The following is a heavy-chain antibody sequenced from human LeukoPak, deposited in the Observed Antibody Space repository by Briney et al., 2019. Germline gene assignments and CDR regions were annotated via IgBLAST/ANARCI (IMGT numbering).Heavy chain of an antibody. CDR1: GFTFSDYR. CDR2: IKQDGSEK. CDR3: ARRGRYYDILTGYYIEGFDI. Sequence: SGGSLRLSCAASGFTFSDYRMSWVRQAPGKGLEWVANIKQDGSEKYYVDSVKGRFTISRDNAKNSLYLQMNSLRAEDTAVYYCARRGRYYDILTGYYIEGFDIWGQGTMVTVSS. V-gene: IGHV3-7*01. J-gene: IGHJ3*02. D-gene: IGHD3-9*01.